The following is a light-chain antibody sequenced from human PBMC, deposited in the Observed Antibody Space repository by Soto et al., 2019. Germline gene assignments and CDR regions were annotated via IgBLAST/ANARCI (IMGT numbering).Light chain of an antibody. CDR1: SSNIGAGYG. V-gene: IGLV1-40*01. J-gene: IGLJ2*01. CDR3: QSYDKSLSGVV. Sequence: QSVLTQPPSVSGAPGQRVTISCTGSSSNIGAGYGVYWYQQLPGTAPKLLIYGNNNRPSGVPDRFSGSKSGTSASLPITGLQAEDEADYYCQSYDKSLSGVVFGGGTKLTVL. CDR2: GNN.